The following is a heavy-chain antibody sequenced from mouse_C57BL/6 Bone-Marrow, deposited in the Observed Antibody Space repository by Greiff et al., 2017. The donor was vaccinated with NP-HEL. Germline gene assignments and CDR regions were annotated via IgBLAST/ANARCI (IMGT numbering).Heavy chain of an antibody. J-gene: IGHJ1*03. CDR1: GYTFTSYW. Sequence: QVQLQQPGAELVMPGASVKLSCKASGYTFTSYWMHWVKQRPGQGLEWIGEIDPSDSYTNYNQKFTGKSTLTVDKSSSTAYMQLSSLTSEDSAVYYCARNCYFDVWGTGTTVTVSS. CDR2: IDPSDSYT. V-gene: IGHV1-69*01. CDR3: ARNCYFDV.